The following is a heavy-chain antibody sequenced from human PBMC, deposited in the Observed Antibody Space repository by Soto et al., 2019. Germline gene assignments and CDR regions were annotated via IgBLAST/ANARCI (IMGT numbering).Heavy chain of an antibody. J-gene: IGHJ4*02. CDR1: GFTFGSHS. CDR2: ISGGSDYI. Sequence: EVQMEESGGGLVKPGGSLRLSCVASGFTFGSHSMYWVRQAPGKGLAWVSSISGGSDYIFYADSVKGRFTISRDNAMNSLYLQTNSLRAEDTAVYYCGRAGIVVVGAASRPLDHWRQGTLVTVSS. D-gene: IGHD2-15*01. CDR3: GRAGIVVVGAASRPLDH. V-gene: IGHV3-21*01.